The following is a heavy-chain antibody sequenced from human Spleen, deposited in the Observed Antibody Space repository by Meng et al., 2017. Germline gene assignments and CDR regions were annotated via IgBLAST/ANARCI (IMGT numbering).Heavy chain of an antibody. Sequence: AVISYDGSNKYYADSVKGRFTISRDNSKNTLNLQLNSLRAEDMAVYYCGRDREDYYGSGSLSDYWGQGTLVTVSS. V-gene: IGHV3-30*03. D-gene: IGHD3-10*01. CDR3: GRDREDYYGSGSLSDY. J-gene: IGHJ4*02. CDR2: ISYDGSNK.